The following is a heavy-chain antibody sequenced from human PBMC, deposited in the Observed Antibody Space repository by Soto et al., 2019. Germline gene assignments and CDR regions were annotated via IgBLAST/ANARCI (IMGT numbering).Heavy chain of an antibody. CDR3: ASLYYYGSGSYYRRAPNFDY. Sequence: SETLSLTSAVYGGSFSGYYWSWIRQPPGKGLDWIGEINHSGSTNYNPSLKSRVTISVDTSKNQFSLKLSSVTAADTAVYYCASLYYYGSGSYYRRAPNFDYWGQGTLVS. J-gene: IGHJ4*02. D-gene: IGHD3-10*01. CDR2: INHSGST. CDR1: GGSFSGYY. V-gene: IGHV4-34*01.